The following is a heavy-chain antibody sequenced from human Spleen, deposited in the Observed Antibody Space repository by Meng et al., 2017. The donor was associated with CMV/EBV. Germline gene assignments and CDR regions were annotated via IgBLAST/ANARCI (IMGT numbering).Heavy chain of an antibody. D-gene: IGHD4-17*01. CDR1: GFTFSTYW. CDR3: ARDRGDYAIYEDY. Sequence: GGSLRLSCAASGFTFSTYWMHWVRQAPGKGLVWVSRISGDGTTTTYADSVRGRFTISRDNAKNSLYLQMNYLRAADTAVYYCARDRGDYAIYEDYWGQGTMVTVSS. V-gene: IGHV3-74*01. CDR2: ISGDGTTT. J-gene: IGHJ4*03.